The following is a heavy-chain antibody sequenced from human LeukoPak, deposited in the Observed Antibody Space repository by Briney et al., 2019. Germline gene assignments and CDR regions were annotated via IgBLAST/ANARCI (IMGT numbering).Heavy chain of an antibody. CDR3: ARAEQWLAYYFDY. D-gene: IGHD6-19*01. J-gene: IGHJ4*02. CDR2: INQDGSEK. Sequence: GGSLRLSCAASGTTFDSHYMTWVRQTPEKGLEWVANINQDGSEKNYVDSVKGRFTISRDNAKNSLYLQMNSLRAEDTAVYYCARAEQWLAYYFDYWGQGTLVTVSS. CDR1: GTTFDSHY. V-gene: IGHV3-7*01.